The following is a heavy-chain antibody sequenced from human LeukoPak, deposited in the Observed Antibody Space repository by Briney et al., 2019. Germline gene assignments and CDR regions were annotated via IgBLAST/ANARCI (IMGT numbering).Heavy chain of an antibody. D-gene: IGHD6-19*01. J-gene: IGHJ6*01. Sequence: PSETLSLTCVVSGGSMADYYWNWIRQPAGKGLEWIGRIYMSGSNNYNPSLKSRVTMSVDTSKNQFSLKLSSVTAADTAMYYCARGGSGFYGYYYGMDVWGQGTTVTVSS. CDR2: IYMSGSN. CDR1: GGSMADYY. CDR3: ARGGSGFYGYYYGMDV. V-gene: IGHV4-4*07.